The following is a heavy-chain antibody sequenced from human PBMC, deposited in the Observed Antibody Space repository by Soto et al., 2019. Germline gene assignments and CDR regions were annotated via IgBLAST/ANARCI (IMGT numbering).Heavy chain of an antibody. CDR1: GFTFSSYA. CDR2: ISYDGSNK. CDR3: ASEPLPPAGAYYYGIAV. Sequence: PGGSLRLSCAASGFTFSSYAMHWVRQAPGKGLEWVAVISYDGSNKYYADSVKGRFTISRDNSKNTLYLQMNSLRAEDTAVYYCASEPLPPAGAYYYGIAVWGQRTTATVSS. V-gene: IGHV3-30-3*01. J-gene: IGHJ6*02. D-gene: IGHD1-26*01.